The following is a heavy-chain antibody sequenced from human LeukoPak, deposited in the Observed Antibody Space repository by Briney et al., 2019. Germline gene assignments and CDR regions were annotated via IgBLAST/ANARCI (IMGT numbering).Heavy chain of an antibody. CDR2: VYYSGNT. J-gene: IGHJ4*02. CDR1: GGAISSYY. D-gene: IGHD2-8*01. V-gene: IGHV4-59*01. CDR3: ARVGNGHFDY. Sequence: SETLSLTCIVSGGAISSYYWSWIRQPPGKRLDWIGYVYYSGNTNYNPSLKSRVTISIDTSKNQFSLKLSSVTAADTAVYYCARVGNGHFDYWGQGTLVTVSS.